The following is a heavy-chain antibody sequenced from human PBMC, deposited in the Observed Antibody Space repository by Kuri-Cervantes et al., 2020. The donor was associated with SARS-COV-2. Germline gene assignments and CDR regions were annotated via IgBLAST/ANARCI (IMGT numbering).Heavy chain of an antibody. D-gene: IGHD6-6*01. CDR2: IRYDGSNK. V-gene: IGHV3-30*02. Sequence: GESLKISCAASGFTLSSYGMHWVRQAPGKGLEWVAFIRYDGSNKYYADSVKGRFTISRDNSKNTLYLQMNSLRAEDTAVYYCAKEVEQLVPWFDPWGQGTLVTVSS. CDR1: GFTLSSYG. J-gene: IGHJ5*02. CDR3: AKEVEQLVPWFDP.